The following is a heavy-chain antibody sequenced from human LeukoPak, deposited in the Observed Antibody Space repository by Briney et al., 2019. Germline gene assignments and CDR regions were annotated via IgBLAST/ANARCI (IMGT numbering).Heavy chain of an antibody. J-gene: IGHJ4*02. CDR1: GGSFSGYY. D-gene: IGHD2-21*02. Sequence: SGTLSLTCAVSGGSFSGYYWSWIRQPPGKGLEWIGYIYYSGSTNYNPSLKSRVTISVDTSKNQFSLKLSSVTAADTAVYYCARGLPMSYWGQGTLVTVSS. V-gene: IGHV4-59*01. CDR2: IYYSGST. CDR3: ARGLPMSY.